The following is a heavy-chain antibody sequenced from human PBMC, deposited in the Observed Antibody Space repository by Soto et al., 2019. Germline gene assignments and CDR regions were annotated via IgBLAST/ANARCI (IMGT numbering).Heavy chain of an antibody. V-gene: IGHV1-2*02. CDR3: ARDGIFGVVSPQDYYYYGMDV. J-gene: IGHJ6*02. Sequence: ASVKVSCKASGYTFTGYYMHWVRQAPGQGLEWMGWINPNSGGKNYAQKFQGRVTMTRDTSISTAYMELSRLRSDDTAVYYCARDGIFGVVSPQDYYYYGMDVWGQGTTVTVSS. D-gene: IGHD3-3*01. CDR1: GYTFTGYY. CDR2: INPNSGGK.